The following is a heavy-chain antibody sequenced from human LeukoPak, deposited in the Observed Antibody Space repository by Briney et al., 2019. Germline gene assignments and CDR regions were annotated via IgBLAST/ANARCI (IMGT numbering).Heavy chain of an antibody. Sequence: SETLSLTCTVSGGSISSSGYYWGWIRQPPGKGLEWIGSIYYSGSTYYNPSLKSRVTISVDTSKNQFSLKLSSVTAADTAVYYCARSLPAAEDYWGQGTLVTVSS. V-gene: IGHV4-39*01. CDR2: IYYSGST. J-gene: IGHJ4*02. D-gene: IGHD6-13*01. CDR1: GGSISSSGYY. CDR3: ARSLPAAEDY.